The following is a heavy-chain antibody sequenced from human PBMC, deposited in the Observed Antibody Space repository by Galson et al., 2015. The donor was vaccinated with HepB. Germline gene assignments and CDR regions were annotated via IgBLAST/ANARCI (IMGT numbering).Heavy chain of an antibody. J-gene: IGHJ4*02. D-gene: IGHD1-26*01. CDR3: ARGVGEWELPRGYFDY. V-gene: IGHV4-31*03. CDR1: GGSISSGGYY. Sequence: TLSLTCTVSGGSISSGGYYWSWIRQHPGKGLEWIGYIYYSGSTYYNPSLKSRVTISVDTSKNQFSLKLSSVTAADTAVYYCARGVGEWELPRGYFDYWGQGTLVTVSS. CDR2: IYYSGST.